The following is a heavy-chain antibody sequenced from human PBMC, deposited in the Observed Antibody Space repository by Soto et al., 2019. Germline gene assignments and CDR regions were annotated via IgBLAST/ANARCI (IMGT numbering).Heavy chain of an antibody. CDR2: ISGSGGST. D-gene: IGHD7-27*01. Sequence: GGSLRLSCAASGFTFSSYAMSWVRQAPGKGLEWVSAISGSGGSTYYADSVKGRFTISRDNSKNTLYLQMNSLRAEDTAVYYCAKPYRHHWGSGHAFDIWGQGTMVTVSS. V-gene: IGHV3-23*01. J-gene: IGHJ3*02. CDR1: GFTFSSYA. CDR3: AKPYRHHWGSGHAFDI.